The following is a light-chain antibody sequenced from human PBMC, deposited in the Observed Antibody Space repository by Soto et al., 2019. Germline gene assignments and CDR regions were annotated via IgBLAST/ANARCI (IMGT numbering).Light chain of an antibody. CDR2: EVS. Sequence: QSVLTQPPSASGSPGQSVTISCTGTSSDVDDYNYVSWYQQHPGKAPKLMIYEVSKRPSGVPDRFSGSKSGNTASLTVSGLQADDEAVYYCSSYVGTVVFGGGTKLTVL. J-gene: IGLJ2*01. V-gene: IGLV2-8*01. CDR1: SSDVDDYNY. CDR3: SSYVGTVV.